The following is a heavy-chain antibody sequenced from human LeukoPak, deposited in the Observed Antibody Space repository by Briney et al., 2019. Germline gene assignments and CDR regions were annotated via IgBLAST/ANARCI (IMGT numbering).Heavy chain of an antibody. D-gene: IGHD3-3*01. Sequence: PGGSLRLSCAASGFTFSSFSMNWVRQAPGKGLEWVSYISSSSSIIYYADSVKGRLTISRDNAKNSLYLQMNSLRAEDTAVYYCARDYDFWSGYYTGIFDYWGQGTLVTVSS. CDR2: ISSSSSII. V-gene: IGHV3-48*01. J-gene: IGHJ4*02. CDR3: ARDYDFWSGYYTGIFDY. CDR1: GFTFSSFS.